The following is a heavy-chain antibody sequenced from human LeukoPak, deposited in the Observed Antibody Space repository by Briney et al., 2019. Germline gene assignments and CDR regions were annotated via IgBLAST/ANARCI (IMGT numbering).Heavy chain of an antibody. CDR1: GGSISGYY. Sequence: SETLSLTCTVSGGSISGYYWSWIRQSPGKGLEWIRYIYYSGSTNYNPSLKSRVTISLDTSKNQFSLKLSSVTAADTAVYYCAKAGNWGGYYYYLDVWGKGATVTVSS. D-gene: IGHD7-27*01. V-gene: IGHV4-59*01. CDR3: AKAGNWGGYYYYLDV. J-gene: IGHJ6*03. CDR2: IYYSGST.